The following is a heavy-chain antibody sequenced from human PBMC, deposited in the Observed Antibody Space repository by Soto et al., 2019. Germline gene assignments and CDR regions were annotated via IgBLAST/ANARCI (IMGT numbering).Heavy chain of an antibody. CDR1: GGSISNNNW. CDR3: ARVRAAGTCFDY. CDR2: IYDSGSI. D-gene: IGHD6-13*01. Sequence: QVQLQESGPGLVKPSGTLTLTCVVSGGSISNNNWWSWVRQSPGKGLEWSGEIYDSGSINYNPSLKSRVTVSVDKSKNPFSLKLSSVPAADTAVYYCARVRAAGTCFDYWGQGTLVTVSS. J-gene: IGHJ4*02. V-gene: IGHV4-4*02.